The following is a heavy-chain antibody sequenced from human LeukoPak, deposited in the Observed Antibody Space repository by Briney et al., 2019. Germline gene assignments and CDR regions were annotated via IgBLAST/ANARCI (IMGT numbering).Heavy chain of an antibody. CDR3: ARAPATNEWRCMDY. V-gene: IGHV3-7*01. CDR2: IKRDGSDK. CDR1: GFTFSSYW. D-gene: IGHD2-8*02. Sequence: GGSLRLSCAASGFTFSSYWMSWVRQAPGKGLEWVANIKRDGSDKYYVGSVEGRFTISRDNDKNSLYLQMSSLRAEDTAIYYCARAPATNEWRCMDYWGQGALVTVSS. J-gene: IGHJ4*02.